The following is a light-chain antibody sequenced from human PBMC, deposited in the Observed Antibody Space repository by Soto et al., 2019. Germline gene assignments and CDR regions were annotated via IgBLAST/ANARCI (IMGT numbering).Light chain of an antibody. CDR1: QSISNN. CDR2: VAS. Sequence: DTVMTQSPVTLSVSPGERATLSCRASQSISNNLAWFQQKPGQSPSLLIYVASIRAPGVPARFSGSGSGTEFTLTISSLQSEDSAVYDCQQFDNWPLTFGGGTKVDIK. J-gene: IGKJ4*01. V-gene: IGKV3-15*01. CDR3: QQFDNWPLT.